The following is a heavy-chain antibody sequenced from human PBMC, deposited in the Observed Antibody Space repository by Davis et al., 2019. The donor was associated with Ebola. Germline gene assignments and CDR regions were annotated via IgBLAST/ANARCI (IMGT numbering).Heavy chain of an antibody. CDR2: IRGSGGTT. J-gene: IGHJ5*02. CDR1: GFTFSSYW. Sequence: GESLKISCAASGFTFSSYWMSWVRQAPGKGLEWVSAIRGSGGTTYYADSVKGRFTISRDNSKNTLYLQMNSLRAEDTAVYYCAKGRGYSGYDMRGFEPWGQGTLVTVSS. CDR3: AKGRGYSGYDMRGFEP. V-gene: IGHV3-23*01. D-gene: IGHD5-12*01.